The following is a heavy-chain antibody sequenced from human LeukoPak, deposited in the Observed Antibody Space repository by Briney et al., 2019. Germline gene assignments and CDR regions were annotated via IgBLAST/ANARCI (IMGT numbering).Heavy chain of an antibody. D-gene: IGHD6-13*01. Sequence: SETLSLTCAVYGGSFSGYYWSWIRQPPGKGLEWIGEINHSGSTYYNPSLKSRVTISVDTSKNQFSLKLSSVTAADTAVYYCASIGSSSWYRDAFDIWAKGQWSPSLQ. CDR1: GGSFSGYY. J-gene: IGHJ3*02. CDR2: INHSGST. CDR3: ASIGSSSWYRDAFDI. V-gene: IGHV4-34*09.